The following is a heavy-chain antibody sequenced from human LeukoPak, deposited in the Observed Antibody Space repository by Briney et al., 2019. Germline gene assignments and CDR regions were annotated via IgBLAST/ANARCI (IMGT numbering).Heavy chain of an antibody. D-gene: IGHD1-1*01. J-gene: IGHJ4*02. CDR2: IYYSGST. CDR1: GGSISSSDW. CDR3: ARGGTGTTASFDY. V-gene: IGHV4-31*11. Sequence: SETLSLTCAVSGGSISSSDWWNWVRQHPGKGLEWIGYIYYSGSTYYNPSLKSRVTISVDTSKNQFSLKLSSVTAADTAVYYCARGGTGTTASFDYWGQGTLVTVSS.